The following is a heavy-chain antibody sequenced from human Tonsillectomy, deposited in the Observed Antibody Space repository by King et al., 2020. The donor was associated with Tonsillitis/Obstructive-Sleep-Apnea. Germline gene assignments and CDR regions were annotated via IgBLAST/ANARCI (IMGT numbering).Heavy chain of an antibody. J-gene: IGHJ5*01. CDR1: GGTFISYA. D-gene: IGHD1-26*01. CDR2: VIPTLGRG. Sequence: QLVQSGAEVKKTGSSVKVSCKASGGTFISYAISWVRQAPGQGLEWMGRVIPTLGRGNYAQKFQGRVTISADKSTTTAYRERTSLRCGDTAVYYCARDGTGRGSGGYNWFDSWGKGILVTASS. CDR3: ARDGTGRGSGGYNWFDS. V-gene: IGHV1-69*09.